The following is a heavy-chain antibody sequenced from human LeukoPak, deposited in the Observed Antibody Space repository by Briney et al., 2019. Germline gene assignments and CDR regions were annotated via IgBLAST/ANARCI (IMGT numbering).Heavy chain of an antibody. Sequence: GGSLRLSCAAPGFTFSDYYMSWIRQAPGKGLEWVSYISSSGSTIYYADSVKGRFTISRDNAKNSLYLQMNSLRAEDTAVYYCARGPRRGRVFAFLDYWGQGTLVTVSS. J-gene: IGHJ4*02. CDR1: GFTFSDYY. CDR3: ARGPRRGRVFAFLDY. D-gene: IGHD3-16*01. V-gene: IGHV3-11*01. CDR2: ISSSGSTI.